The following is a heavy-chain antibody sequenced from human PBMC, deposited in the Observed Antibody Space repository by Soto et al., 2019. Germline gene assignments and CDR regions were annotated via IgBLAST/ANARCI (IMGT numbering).Heavy chain of an antibody. J-gene: IGHJ4*02. Sequence: QVQLVQSGAEVKKPGASVKVSCKASGYTFTNYAMHWVRQAPGQRLEWMGWINAGNGNTKYSQQFQGRVTITRDTSASTGYMELSSLRSEDTAVYYCARSSGYYYFEYWGQGTMVTVSS. CDR1: GYTFTNYA. CDR2: INAGNGNT. CDR3: ARSSGYYYFEY. V-gene: IGHV1-3*01. D-gene: IGHD3-22*01.